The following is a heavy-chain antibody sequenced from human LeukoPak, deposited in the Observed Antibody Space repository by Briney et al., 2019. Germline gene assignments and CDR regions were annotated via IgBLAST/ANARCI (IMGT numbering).Heavy chain of an antibody. CDR3: AKGSYSGSYLADFDY. CDR1: GFTFSSYA. CDR2: ISGSGGST. J-gene: IGHJ4*02. Sequence: PGASLRLSCAASGFTFSSYAMSWVRQAPGKGLEWVSAISGSGGSTYYADSVKGRFTISRDNSKNTLYLQMNSLRAEDTAVYYCAKGSYSGSYLADFDYWGQGTLVTISS. D-gene: IGHD1-26*01. V-gene: IGHV3-23*01.